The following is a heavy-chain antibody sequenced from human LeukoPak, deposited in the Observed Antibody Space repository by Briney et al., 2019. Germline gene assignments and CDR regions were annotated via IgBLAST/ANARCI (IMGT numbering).Heavy chain of an antibody. CDR3: ARDRIAVAEFDY. CDR2: ISAYNGNT. Sequence: ASVKVSCKASGGIFSSYAINWVRQAPGQGLEWMGWISAYNGNTNYARKLHGRVTMTTDTSTSTAYMELRSLRSDDTAVYYCARDRIAVAEFDYWGQGTLVTVSS. J-gene: IGHJ4*02. D-gene: IGHD6-19*01. CDR1: GGIFSSYA. V-gene: IGHV1-18*01.